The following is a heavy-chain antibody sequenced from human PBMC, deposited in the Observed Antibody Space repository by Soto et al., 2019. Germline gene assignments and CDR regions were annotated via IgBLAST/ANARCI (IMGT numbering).Heavy chain of an antibody. CDR2: ISTYNGNT. J-gene: IGHJ6*03. CDR1: GYTFTGYY. Sequence: ASVKVSCKASGYTFTGYYMHWVRQAPGQGLEWMGWISTYNGNTKYAQKVQGRLTMTTDTSTSTANMELTRLRSDDTAVYYCARTTVTASYYYMDVWGEGTTVTVSS. D-gene: IGHD4-17*01. CDR3: ARTTVTASYYYMDV. V-gene: IGHV1-18*04.